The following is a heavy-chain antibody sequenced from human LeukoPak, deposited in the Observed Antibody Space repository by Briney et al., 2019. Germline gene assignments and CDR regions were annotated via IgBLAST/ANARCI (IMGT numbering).Heavy chain of an antibody. CDR2: INPNSGGT. CDR1: GYTFTGYY. D-gene: IGHD3-10*01. Sequence: ASVKVSCKASGYTFTGYYMHWVRQAPGQGLERMGWINPNSGGTNYAQKFQGRVTMTRDTSISTAYMELSRLRSDDTAVYYCARANMVRGVGLFFDRNWFDPWGQGTLVTVSS. CDR3: ARANMVRGVGLFFDRNWFDP. V-gene: IGHV1-2*02. J-gene: IGHJ5*02.